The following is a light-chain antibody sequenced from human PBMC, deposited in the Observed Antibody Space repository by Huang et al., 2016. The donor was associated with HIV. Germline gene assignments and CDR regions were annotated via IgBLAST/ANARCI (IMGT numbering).Light chain of an antibody. CDR1: QSVGNY. CDR3: QQRSSGVT. CDR2: DTS. Sequence: IVLTQSPATLAWYPGERVTLSCRASQSVGNYIAWYQQHPGQSPKLLIYDTSNRATGTPVRLSGSGSGTDFTLTISSLESEDFAVYYCQQRSSGVTFGGGTKVQVK. V-gene: IGKV3-11*01. J-gene: IGKJ4*01.